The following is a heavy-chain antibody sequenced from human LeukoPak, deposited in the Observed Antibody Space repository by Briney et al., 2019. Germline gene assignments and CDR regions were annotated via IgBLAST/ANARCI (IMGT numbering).Heavy chain of an antibody. CDR2: ISYDGSNK. D-gene: IGHD6-13*01. CDR3: AKDSEYSSSWYYFDY. V-gene: IGHV3-30*18. J-gene: IGHJ4*02. Sequence: GGSLRLSCAASGFTFSSYGMHWVRQAPGKGLGWVAVISYDGSNKYYADSVKGRFTISRDNSKNTLYLQMNSLRAEDTAVYYCAKDSEYSSSWYYFDYWGQGTLVTVSS. CDR1: GFTFSSYG.